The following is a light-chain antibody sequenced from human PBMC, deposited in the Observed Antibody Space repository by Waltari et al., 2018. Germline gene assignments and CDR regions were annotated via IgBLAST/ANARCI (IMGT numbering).Light chain of an antibody. J-gene: IGLJ3*02. V-gene: IGLV2-8*01. Sequence: QSALTQPPAASGSPGQSVTISCTGTGSDVGKYDYVSWYQQHPGKAPKLMIYELSKRPSGVPDLFSGSKSGNTASLTCSGLQAEDEADYYCSSYAGSHYWVFGGGTKLTVL. CDR2: ELS. CDR3: SSYAGSHYWV. CDR1: GSDVGKYDY.